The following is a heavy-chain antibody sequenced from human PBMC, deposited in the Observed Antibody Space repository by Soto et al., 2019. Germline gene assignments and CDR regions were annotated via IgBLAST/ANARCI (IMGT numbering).Heavy chain of an antibody. J-gene: IGHJ4*02. CDR2: VIPMVGMS. CDR1: GGTFNFYS. V-gene: IGHV1-69*02. Sequence: QVQLVQSGAEVKKPGSSVKVSCTASGGTFNFYSISWVRQAPGQGLEWVGRVIPMVGMSEYAQKFQGRVTXTXDKXTSTAYMTLRSLRSEDTAVYYCATNYGSGSAHFDYWGQGTLVTVSS. CDR3: ATNYGSGSAHFDY. D-gene: IGHD3-10*01.